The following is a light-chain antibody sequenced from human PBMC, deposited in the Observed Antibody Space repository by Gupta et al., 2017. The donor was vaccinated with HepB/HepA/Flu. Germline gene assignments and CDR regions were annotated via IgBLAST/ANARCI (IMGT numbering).Light chain of an antibody. Sequence: SVLTQPPSASGTPGQRVTISCSGSSSNIGSNYVYWYQQLPGTAPKLLIYRNNQRPSGVPDRFSGSKSGTSASLAISGLRSEDEADYYCAAWEDSRSGPWVFGGGTKLTVL. CDR3: AAWEDSRSGPWV. J-gene: IGLJ3*02. CDR1: SSNIGSNY. CDR2: RNN. V-gene: IGLV1-47*01.